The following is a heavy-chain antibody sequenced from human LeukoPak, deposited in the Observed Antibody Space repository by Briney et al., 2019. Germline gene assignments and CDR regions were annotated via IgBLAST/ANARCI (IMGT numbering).Heavy chain of an antibody. CDR1: GYTFTSYY. D-gene: IGHD3-22*01. CDR3: ARDLQSSSGYYYVVGY. V-gene: IGHV1-46*01. J-gene: IGHJ4*02. Sequence: RASVKVSCKASGYTFTSYYMHWVRQAPGQGLEWMGIINPSGGSTSYAQKFQGRVTMTRDTSTSTVYMELSSLRSEDTAVYYCARDLQSSSGYYYVVGYWGQGTLVTVSS. CDR2: INPSGGST.